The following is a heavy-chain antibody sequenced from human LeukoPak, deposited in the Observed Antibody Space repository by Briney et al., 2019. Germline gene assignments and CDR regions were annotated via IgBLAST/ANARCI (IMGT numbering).Heavy chain of an antibody. V-gene: IGHV3-23*01. Sequence: GGSLRLSCAASGFTFSSYAMSWVRQAPGKGLEWVSAISGSGGSTYYADSAKGRFTISRDNSKNTLYLQMNSLRAEDTAVYYCAKVKSSGPLGYFQHWGQGTLVTVSS. CDR2: ISGSGGST. CDR1: GFTFSSYA. D-gene: IGHD6-19*01. CDR3: AKVKSSGPLGYFQH. J-gene: IGHJ1*01.